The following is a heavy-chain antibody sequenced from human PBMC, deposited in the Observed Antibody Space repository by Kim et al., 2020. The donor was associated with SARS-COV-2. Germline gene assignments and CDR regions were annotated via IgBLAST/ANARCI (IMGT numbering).Heavy chain of an antibody. J-gene: IGHJ6*02. CDR1: GYSFTSYW. Sequence: GESLKISCKGSGYSFTSYWIGWVRQMPGKGLEWMGIIYPGDSDTRYSPSFQGQVTISADKSISTAYLQWSSLKASDTAMYYCARHRGKWFGELLYYYGMDVWGQGTTVTVSS. CDR2: IYPGDSDT. CDR3: ARHRGKWFGELLYYYGMDV. D-gene: IGHD3-10*01. V-gene: IGHV5-51*01.